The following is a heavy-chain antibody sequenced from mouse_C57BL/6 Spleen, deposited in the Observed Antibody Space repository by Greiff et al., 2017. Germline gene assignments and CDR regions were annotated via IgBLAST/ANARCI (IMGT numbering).Heavy chain of an antibody. V-gene: IGHV5-4*03. CDR3: ARGTTVVDD. D-gene: IGHD1-1*01. CDR1: GFTFSSYA. Sequence: EVMLVESGGGLVKPGGSLKLSCAASGFTFSSYAMSWVRQTPEKRLEWVATISDGGSYTYYPDNVKGRFTISRDNAKNNLYLQMSHLKSEDTAMYYCARGTTVVDDWGQGTTLTVSS. J-gene: IGHJ2*01. CDR2: ISDGGSYT.